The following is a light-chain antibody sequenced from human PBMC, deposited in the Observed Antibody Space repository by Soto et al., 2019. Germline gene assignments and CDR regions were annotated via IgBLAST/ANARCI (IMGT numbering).Light chain of an antibody. J-gene: IGLJ2*01. CDR3: ATWDGSLPGEV. CDR2: DNN. CDR1: SSNIGNNY. V-gene: IGLV1-51*01. Sequence: QSVLTQSPSGSAAPGQKVTISCSGSSSNIGNNYVSWYQQLPGTAPKLLIYDNNKRPSGIPDRFSGSKSGTSGTLEITGLQTGDEADYYCATWDGSLPGEVFGGGTKLTVL.